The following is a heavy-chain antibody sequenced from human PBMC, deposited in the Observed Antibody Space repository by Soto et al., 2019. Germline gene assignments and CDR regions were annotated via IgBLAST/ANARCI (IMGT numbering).Heavy chain of an antibody. J-gene: IGHJ3*02. Sequence: GASVKVSCKASGYTFTGYDMHWVRQAPGQGLKWMGWISAYNGNTNYAQKIQGRVTMTRDTSTSTAYMEQRSLRSDDTAVYYCARDSYGDYGSFDIWGQGTMVTVSS. CDR2: ISAYNGNT. CDR3: ARDSYGDYGSFDI. V-gene: IGHV1-18*04. D-gene: IGHD4-17*01. CDR1: GYTFTGYD.